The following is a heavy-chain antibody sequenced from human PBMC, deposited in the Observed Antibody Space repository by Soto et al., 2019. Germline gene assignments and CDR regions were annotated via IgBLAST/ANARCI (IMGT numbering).Heavy chain of an antibody. V-gene: IGHV4-34*01. CDR3: ARAPRFRGTWFDP. Sequence: QVQLQQWGAGLLKPSETLSLTCAVYGGSFSGYYWSWIRQPPGKGLEWIGEINHSGSTNYNPSLKSRVTISVDTSKNQFSLKLSSVTAADTAVYYCARAPRFRGTWFDPWGQGTLVTVSS. CDR2: INHSGST. CDR1: GGSFSGYY. D-gene: IGHD3-10*01. J-gene: IGHJ5*02.